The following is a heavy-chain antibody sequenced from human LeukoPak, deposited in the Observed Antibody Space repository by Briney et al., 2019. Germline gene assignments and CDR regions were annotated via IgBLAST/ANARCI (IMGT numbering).Heavy chain of an antibody. CDR3: ARHYASGTYYNPLGY. V-gene: IGHV5-51*01. CDR1: GHSFTTNW. Sequence: GESLKISCQGSGHSFTTNWIAWVRQMPGKGLEWMGTIYPGDSDTRYSPSFRGQVTISADKSISTTYLQWSSLKASDTAMYYYARHYASGTYYNPLGYWGQGTLVTVSS. CDR2: IYPGDSDT. J-gene: IGHJ4*02. D-gene: IGHD3-10*01.